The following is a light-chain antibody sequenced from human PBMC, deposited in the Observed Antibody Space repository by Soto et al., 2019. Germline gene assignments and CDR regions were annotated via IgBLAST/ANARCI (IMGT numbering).Light chain of an antibody. CDR2: GAS. J-gene: IGKJ3*01. Sequence: EIVWTQSPGTLSLSPGERATLSCRASQSVSSSYLAWYQQKPGQAPRLLIYGASSRATGIPDRFSGSGSGTDFTLTISRLEPEDFAVYYCQQYGSSQFTFGPGTKVDIK. CDR3: QQYGSSQFT. CDR1: QSVSSSY. V-gene: IGKV3-20*01.